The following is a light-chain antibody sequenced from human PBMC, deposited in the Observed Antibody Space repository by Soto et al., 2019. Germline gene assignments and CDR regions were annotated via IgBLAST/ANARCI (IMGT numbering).Light chain of an antibody. CDR2: LGS. CDR1: QSLVHSNGFNY. CDR3: MQALQTPLT. V-gene: IGKV2-28*01. Sequence: DIVMTQSPLSLPVTPGEPASISCRSSQSLVHSNGFNYLDWYLQKPGQSPQLLIYLGSNRATGVPDRFSGSGSGTDFTLTISRVEDEDVGVYYCMQALQTPLTFGGGTKVEIK. J-gene: IGKJ4*01.